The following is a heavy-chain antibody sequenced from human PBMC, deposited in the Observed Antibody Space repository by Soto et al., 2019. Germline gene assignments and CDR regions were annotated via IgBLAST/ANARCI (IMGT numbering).Heavy chain of an antibody. CDR3: ARVMAVAGTRKYFQN. CDR1: GGSVNSANYY. J-gene: IGHJ1*01. D-gene: IGHD6-19*01. CDR2: IYYSGST. V-gene: IGHV4-61*01. Sequence: QVQLQESGPGLVKPSETLSLTCSVSGGSVNSANYYWSWIRQPPGKGLEWIGYIYYSGSTNYNPSLKSRVTILVDTSKNQFSLKLSSVTDADTAVYYCARVMAVAGTRKYFQNWGQGTLVTVSS.